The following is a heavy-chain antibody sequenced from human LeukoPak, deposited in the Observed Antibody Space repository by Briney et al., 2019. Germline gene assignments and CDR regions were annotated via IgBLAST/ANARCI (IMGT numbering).Heavy chain of an antibody. CDR3: ARDWRGGYGYY. D-gene: IGHD5-12*01. CDR1: GFTFSSYS. CDR2: ISSSSSYI. J-gene: IGHJ4*02. V-gene: IGHV3-21*01. Sequence: GGSLRLXYAASGFTFSSYSMNWVRQAPGKGLEWVSSISSSSSYIYYADSVKGRFTISRDNAKNSLYLQMNSLRAEDTAVYYCARDWRGGYGYYWGQRTLVTVSS.